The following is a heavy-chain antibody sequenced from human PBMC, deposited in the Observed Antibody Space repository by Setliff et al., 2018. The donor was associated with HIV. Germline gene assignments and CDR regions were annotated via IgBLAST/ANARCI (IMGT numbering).Heavy chain of an antibody. Sequence: SETLSPTCTVSGGSLSSSSYYWGWIRQPPGKGLEWIGSIYYSGSTYYNPSLKSRVTISVDTSKNQFSLKLSSVTAADTAVYYCARLLGPFDYWGQGTQVTVSS. CDR2: IYYSGST. CDR3: ARLLGPFDY. V-gene: IGHV4-39*01. J-gene: IGHJ4*02. D-gene: IGHD1-26*01. CDR1: GGSLSSSSYY.